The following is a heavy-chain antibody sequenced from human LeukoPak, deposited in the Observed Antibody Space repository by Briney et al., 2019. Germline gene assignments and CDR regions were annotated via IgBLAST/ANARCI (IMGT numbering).Heavy chain of an antibody. D-gene: IGHD6-13*01. CDR1: GFTFSSYW. J-gene: IGHJ4*02. CDR2: IISDGSST. CDR3: ARDWSSSWSLDY. V-gene: IGHV3-74*01. Sequence: GGSLRLSCAASGFTFSSYWMHWVRQAPGKGLVWVSRIISDGSSTSYADSVKGRFTISRDNAKNTLYLQMNSLRAADTAVYYCARDWSSSWSLDYWGQGTLVTVSS.